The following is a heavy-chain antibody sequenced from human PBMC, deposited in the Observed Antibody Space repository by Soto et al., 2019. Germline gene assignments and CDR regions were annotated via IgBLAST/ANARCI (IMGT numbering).Heavy chain of an antibody. CDR2: MNPNSGNT. D-gene: IGHD3-22*01. Sequence: QVQLVQSGAEVKKPGASVMVSCKASGYTFRDYDINWVRQASGQGLEWMGWMNPNSGNTAYAQKFQGRVHMTGDTTTNTAYMELSSLTSADTAVYYCTRRARIGKQLWLPFDSCAQGTLVTVSS. CDR1: GYTFRDYD. V-gene: IGHV1-8*01. CDR3: TRRARIGKQLWLPFDS. J-gene: IGHJ4*02.